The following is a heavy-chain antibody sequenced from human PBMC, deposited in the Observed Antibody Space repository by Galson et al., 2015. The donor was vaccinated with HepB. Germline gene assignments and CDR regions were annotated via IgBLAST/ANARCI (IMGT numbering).Heavy chain of an antibody. V-gene: IGHV3-48*02. CDR2: ISSSSSTI. D-gene: IGHD4-11*01. CDR3: TRERGSLLMTTVTHFDY. Sequence: SLRLSCAASGFTFSSYSMNWVRQAPGKGLEWVSYISSSSSTIYYADSVKGRFTISRDNAKNSLYLQMNSLRDEDTAVYYCTRERGSLLMTTVTHFDYWGQGTLVNVSS. J-gene: IGHJ4*02. CDR1: GFTFSSYS.